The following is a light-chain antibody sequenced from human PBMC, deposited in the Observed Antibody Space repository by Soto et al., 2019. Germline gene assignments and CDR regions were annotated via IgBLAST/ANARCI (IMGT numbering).Light chain of an antibody. Sequence: EIVMTQSPATLSVSPGERATLSYRASQSVSTNLAWFQQKPGQAPRLLIYDASSRATGSPARFSGSGSGTEFTLTISSLQSEDFAVYYCQQYDKWPPGWTFGQGT. CDR2: DAS. V-gene: IGKV3-15*01. CDR3: QQYDKWPPGWT. J-gene: IGKJ1*01. CDR1: QSVSTN.